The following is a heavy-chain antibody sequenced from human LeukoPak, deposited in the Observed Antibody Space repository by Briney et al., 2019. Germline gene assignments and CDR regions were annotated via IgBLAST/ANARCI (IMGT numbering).Heavy chain of an antibody. J-gene: IGHJ6*03. Sequence: PGGSLRLSCVASGFTFSNYAMTWVRQAPGKGLEWVSGISSNSYIHYADSVKGRFTVSRDNAENSLYLQMNSLRAEDTAVYYCARLPGYYYYYYYMDAWGKGTTVTVSS. CDR2: ISSNSYI. CDR1: GFTFSNYA. V-gene: IGHV3-21*01. CDR3: ARLPGYYYYYYYMDA.